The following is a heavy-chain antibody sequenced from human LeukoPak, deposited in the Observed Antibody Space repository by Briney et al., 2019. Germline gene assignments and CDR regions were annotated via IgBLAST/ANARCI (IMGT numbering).Heavy chain of an antibody. CDR1: GGSISNYH. V-gene: IGHV4-59*08. D-gene: IGHD4-17*01. Sequence: SETLSLTCTDPGGSISNYHWSWIRQSPGKGLEYIGCIYNSGTTSYNPSLMSRVTISVDTSKNRLSLRLSSVTAADTAMYYCARATVWLAFEYWGQGILVTVSS. CDR2: IYNSGTT. J-gene: IGHJ4*02. CDR3: ARATVWLAFEY.